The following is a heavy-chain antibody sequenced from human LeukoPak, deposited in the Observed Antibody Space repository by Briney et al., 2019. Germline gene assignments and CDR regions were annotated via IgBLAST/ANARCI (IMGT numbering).Heavy chain of an antibody. CDR1: GFTFSSYE. CDR3: AIVLRYFDWLYPYDY. CDR2: ISSSGSTI. J-gene: IGHJ4*02. D-gene: IGHD3-9*01. Sequence: GGPLRLSCAASGFTFSSYEMNWVRQAPGKGLEWVSYISSSGSTIYYADSVKGRFTISRDNAKNSLYLQMNSLRAEDTAVYYCAIVLRYFDWLYPYDYWGQGTLVTVSS. V-gene: IGHV3-48*03.